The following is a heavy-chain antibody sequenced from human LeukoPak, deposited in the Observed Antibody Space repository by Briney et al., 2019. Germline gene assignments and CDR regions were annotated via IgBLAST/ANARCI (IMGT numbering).Heavy chain of an antibody. D-gene: IGHD1-1*01. CDR1: SGSINNYY. CDR3: ARSDWMRWFDP. V-gene: IGHV4-59*08. J-gene: IGHJ5*02. Sequence: SETLSLTCTVSSGSINNYYWSWIRQTPGKGLEWIGHIYYSGSTNYNPSLKSRVTISVDTSKNEFSLKLSYVTAADTAVYYCARSDWMRWFDPWGLGTLVTVSS. CDR2: IYYSGST.